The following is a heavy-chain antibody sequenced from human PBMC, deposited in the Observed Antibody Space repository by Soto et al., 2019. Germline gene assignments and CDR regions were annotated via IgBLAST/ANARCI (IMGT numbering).Heavy chain of an antibody. CDR2: IVVGSGNT. CDR1: GFTFTSSA. J-gene: IGHJ6*02. V-gene: IGHV1-58*01. CDR3: AAVCLRVLELLPQPYYGMDV. Sequence: QMQLVQSGPEVKKPGTSVKVSCKASGFTFTSSAVQWVRQARGQRLEWIGWIVVGSGNTNYAQKFQERVTITRDMTTSTAYVELRGLRAEDTAVYDGAAVCLRVLELLPQPYYGMDVWGQGTTVTVSS. D-gene: IGHD3-3*01.